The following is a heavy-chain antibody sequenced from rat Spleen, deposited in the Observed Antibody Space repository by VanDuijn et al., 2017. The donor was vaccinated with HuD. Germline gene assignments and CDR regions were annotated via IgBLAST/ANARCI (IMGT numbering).Heavy chain of an antibody. CDR2: ITTTGGSI. D-gene: IGHD1-3*01. CDR3: TRDGPYGNYFDY. Sequence: EVQLAESGGGLVQPGGSLKISCEVSGFPFNNYWMSWIRQAPGKGLEWVASITTTGGSIYYPDSVKGRFTMSRDNTQNTLSLQMNSLRSEDTATYYCTRDGPYGNYFDYWGQGVMVTVSS. CDR1: GFPFNNYW. V-gene: IGHV5-31*01. J-gene: IGHJ2*01.